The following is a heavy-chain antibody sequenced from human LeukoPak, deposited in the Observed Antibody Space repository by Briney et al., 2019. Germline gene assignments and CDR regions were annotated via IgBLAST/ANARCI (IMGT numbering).Heavy chain of an antibody. CDR1: GLNFNTYG. V-gene: IGHV3-48*04. CDR3: ARAPGVNYYYYMDV. CDR2: ISSTSSTI. J-gene: IGHJ6*03. Sequence: GGSLRLSCAVSGLNFNTYGMNWVRQAPGKGLEWVSCISSTSSTIYYADSVRGRFTVSRDNAKNSLYLQMNSLRAEDTALYYCARAPGVNYYYYMDVWGKGTTVTVSS. D-gene: IGHD2-8*01.